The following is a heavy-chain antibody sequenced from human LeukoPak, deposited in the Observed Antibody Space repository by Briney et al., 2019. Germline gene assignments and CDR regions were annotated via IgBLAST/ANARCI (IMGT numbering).Heavy chain of an antibody. V-gene: IGHV3-74*01. CDR2: INSDGSST. D-gene: IGHD1-1*01. J-gene: IGHJ3*02. CDR1: GFTFSSYW. CDR3: ARSTLGDAFDI. Sequence: GGSLRLSCAASGFTFSSYWMHWVRQAPGKGLVWVSRINSDGSSTSYADSVKGRFAISRDNAKNTLYLQMNSLRAEDTAVYYCARSTLGDAFDIWGQGTMVTVSS.